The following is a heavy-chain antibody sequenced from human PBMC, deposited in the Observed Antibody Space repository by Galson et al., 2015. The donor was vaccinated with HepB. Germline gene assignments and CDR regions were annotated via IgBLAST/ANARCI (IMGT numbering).Heavy chain of an antibody. V-gene: IGHV1-69*10. D-gene: IGHD1-26*01. CDR1: GGTFSSYA. CDR3: AREDSGSFPDPGTGAFDI. J-gene: IGHJ3*02. CDR2: IIPILGIA. Sequence: QSGAEVKKPRESLKVSCKASGGTFSSYAISWVRQAPGQGLEWMGGIIPILGIANYAQKFQGRVTITADKSTSTAYMELSSLRSEDTAVYYCAREDSGSFPDPGTGAFDIWGQGTMVTVSS.